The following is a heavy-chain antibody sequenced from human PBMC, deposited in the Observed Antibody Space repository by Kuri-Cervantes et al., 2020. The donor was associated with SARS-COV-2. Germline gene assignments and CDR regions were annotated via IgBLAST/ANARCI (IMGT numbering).Heavy chain of an antibody. Sequence: SETLSLTCTVSGGSISSHYWSWIRQPPGKGLEWIGSIYYSGSTYYNPSLKSRVTISVDTSKNQFSLKLSSVTAADTAVYYCARGRLWSGYYTYFDYWGQGTLVTVSS. CDR3: ARGRLWSGYYTYFDY. D-gene: IGHD3-3*01. V-gene: IGHV4-59*05. CDR1: GGSISSHY. CDR2: IYYSGST. J-gene: IGHJ4*02.